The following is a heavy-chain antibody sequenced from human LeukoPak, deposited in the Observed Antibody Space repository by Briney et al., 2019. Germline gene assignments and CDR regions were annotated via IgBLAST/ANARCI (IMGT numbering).Heavy chain of an antibody. J-gene: IGHJ4*02. D-gene: IGHD1-26*01. Sequence: GGSLRLSCAASGFTFNSYSMKWVRQAPGKGLEWVSYISSSSSTIYYADSVKGGFTISRDNAKNSLYLQMNSLRAEDTAVYYCASFHSGSYSYFAYWGQGTLVTVSS. CDR3: ASFHSGSYSYFAY. V-gene: IGHV3-48*01. CDR2: ISSSSSTI. CDR1: GFTFNSYS.